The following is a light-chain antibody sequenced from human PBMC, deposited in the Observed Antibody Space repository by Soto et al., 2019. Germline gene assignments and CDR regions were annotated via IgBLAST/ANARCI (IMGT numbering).Light chain of an antibody. V-gene: IGKV3-11*01. J-gene: IGKJ2*01. CDR2: DAS. CDR1: QSLSSY. CDR3: QQRSNWTYT. Sequence: EIVLTQSPATLSLSPGERATLSCRASQSLSSYLAWYQQKPGQAPRLLIYDASNRATGIPARFSGSGSGTDFTLTISSLEPEDFAVYYCQQRSNWTYTFGQGTKLAIK.